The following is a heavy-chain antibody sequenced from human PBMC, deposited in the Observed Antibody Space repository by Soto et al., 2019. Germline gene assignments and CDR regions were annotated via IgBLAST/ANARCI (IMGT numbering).Heavy chain of an antibody. Sequence: SGPTLVNPTQTLTLTRTFSGFSLSTSGVGVGWIRQPPGKALEWLALIYWNDDKRYSPSLKSRLTITKDTSKNQVVLTMTNMDPVDTATYYCAHRKAYYDILTGYSPGAFDIWGQGTMVTVSS. D-gene: IGHD3-9*01. J-gene: IGHJ3*02. CDR3: AHRKAYYDILTGYSPGAFDI. CDR1: GFSLSTSGVG. CDR2: IYWNDDK. V-gene: IGHV2-5*01.